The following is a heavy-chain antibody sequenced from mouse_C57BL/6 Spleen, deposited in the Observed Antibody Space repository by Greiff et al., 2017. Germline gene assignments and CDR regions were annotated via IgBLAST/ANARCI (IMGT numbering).Heavy chain of an antibody. Sequence: QVQLQQPGAELVKPGASVKLSCKASGYTFTSYWMHWVKQRPGQGLEWIGMIHPNSGSTNYNEKFKSKATLTVDKSSSTAYMQLSSLTSEDSAVYYCARSYSNYVLAYWGQGTLVTVSA. V-gene: IGHV1-64*01. D-gene: IGHD2-5*01. CDR1: GYTFTSYW. CDR3: ARSYSNYVLAY. J-gene: IGHJ3*01. CDR2: IHPNSGST.